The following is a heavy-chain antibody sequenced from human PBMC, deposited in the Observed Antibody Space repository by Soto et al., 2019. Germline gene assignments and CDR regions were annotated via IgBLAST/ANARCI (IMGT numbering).Heavy chain of an antibody. CDR1: GYIFSANY. Sequence: ASVKVSCKASGYIFSANYIHWVRQAPGQGLEWLGWINPHSGATNYAQKFLGRVTMSADTSASTAYMDLARLKSDDTAVYYCVRAHARGFSSCFDPRGRGTLDPGSS. J-gene: IGHJ5*02. CDR2: INPHSGAT. D-gene: IGHD3-3*01. V-gene: IGHV1-2*02. CDR3: VRAHARGFSSCFDP.